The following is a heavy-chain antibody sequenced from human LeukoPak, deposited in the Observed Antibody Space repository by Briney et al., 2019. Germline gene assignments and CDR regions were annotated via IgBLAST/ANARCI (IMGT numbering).Heavy chain of an antibody. CDR1: RPTFSNYW. CDR3: ARDLGYSNYIADY. V-gene: IGHV3-74*01. Sequence: GRSLTLSCQLYRPTFSNYWMHCVSQAPGEVLVWVSRISSDGSSTNYADSENGRFTIIRDNAKTTMFLKMNTLRAEDTAVYYCARDLGYSNYIADYWGQGTLVTVSS. J-gene: IGHJ4*02. CDR2: ISSDGSST. D-gene: IGHD4-11*01.